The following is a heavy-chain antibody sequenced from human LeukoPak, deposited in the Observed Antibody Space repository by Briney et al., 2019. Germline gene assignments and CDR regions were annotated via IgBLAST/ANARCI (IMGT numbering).Heavy chain of an antibody. CDR3: ARAPSLGYCSSTSCSGGAFDI. J-gene: IGHJ3*02. Sequence: PGGSLRLSCAASGFTFSSYAMHWVRQAPGKGLEWAAVISYDGSNKYYADSVKGRFTISRDNSKNTLYLQMNSLRAEDTAVYYCARAPSLGYCSSTSCSGGAFDIWAKGQWSPSLQ. CDR2: ISYDGSNK. CDR1: GFTFSSYA. D-gene: IGHD2-2*01. V-gene: IGHV3-30*04.